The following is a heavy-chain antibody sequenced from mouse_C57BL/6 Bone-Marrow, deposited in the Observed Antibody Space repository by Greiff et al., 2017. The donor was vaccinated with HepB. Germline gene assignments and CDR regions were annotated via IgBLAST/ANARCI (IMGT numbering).Heavy chain of an antibody. J-gene: IGHJ2*01. Sequence: EVQLQQSGPELVKPGASVKISCKASGYTFTDYYMNWVKQSHGKSLEWIGDINPNNGGTSYNQKFKGKATLTVDKSYSTADMELRSLTSEDSAVYYCARPYYGSKGYWGQGTTLTVSS. CDR2: INPNNGGT. V-gene: IGHV1-26*01. CDR3: ARPYYGSKGY. D-gene: IGHD1-1*01. CDR1: GYTFTDYY.